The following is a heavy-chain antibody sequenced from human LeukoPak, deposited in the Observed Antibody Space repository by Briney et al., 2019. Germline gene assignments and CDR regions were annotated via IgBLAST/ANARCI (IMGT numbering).Heavy chain of an antibody. J-gene: IGHJ3*01. D-gene: IGHD2-8*01. Sequence: PGGSLRLSCAASGPTLSTYGIHWVRQAPGKGLEWVAFISYDGSDEFYADSVRGRFTVSRDKPKNTIQLQLNSLRAEDTGVYYCVKDNAEVDDAFDVWGQGTKVTVSS. CDR2: ISYDGSDE. CDR3: VKDNAEVDDAFDV. V-gene: IGHV3-30*18. CDR1: GPTLSTYG.